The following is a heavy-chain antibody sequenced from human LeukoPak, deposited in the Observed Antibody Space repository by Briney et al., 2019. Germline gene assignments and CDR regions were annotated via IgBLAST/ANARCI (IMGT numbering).Heavy chain of an antibody. D-gene: IGHD3-16*01. CDR1: GFTFSGYD. CDR3: AKDDAWGRYKD. V-gene: IGHV3-23*01. Sequence: GGSLRLSCAASGFTFSGYDMNWVRQAPGKGLEWVSGISPSGGITYYTDSVKGRFTISRDNSKNTVSLQMNSLRGDDTAVYYCAKDDAWGRYKDWGQGTLVTVSS. CDR2: ISPSGGIT. J-gene: IGHJ1*01.